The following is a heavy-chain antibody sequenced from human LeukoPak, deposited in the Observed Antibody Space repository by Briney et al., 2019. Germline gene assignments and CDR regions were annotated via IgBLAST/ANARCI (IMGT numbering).Heavy chain of an antibody. CDR2: MNPNSGNT. CDR3: ARGGWFGEFPYYMDV. CDR1: GYTFTNYD. V-gene: IGHV1-8*03. J-gene: IGHJ6*03. D-gene: IGHD3-10*01. Sequence: GESLKISCKGSGYTFTNYDINWVRQATGQGLEWMGWMNPNSGNTGYGQKFQGRVTITRNTSISTAYMELSSLRSEDTAVYYCARGGWFGEFPYYMDVWGKGTTVTVSS.